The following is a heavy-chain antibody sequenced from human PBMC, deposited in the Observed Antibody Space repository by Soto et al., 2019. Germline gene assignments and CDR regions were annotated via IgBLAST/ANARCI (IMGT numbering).Heavy chain of an antibody. J-gene: IGHJ4*02. Sequence: QVQLVQSAAEVKKPGSSVKVSCKASGDTFSSYTINWVRQAPGQGLEWMGRIIPLLDITNYAHRLQGRVTIAADKTTSTAYMEVSILRSEDTAVYYCARAPTTVVTPPLYYLDYWGQGTLVTVS. V-gene: IGHV1-69*02. CDR1: GDTFSSYT. D-gene: IGHD4-17*01. CDR2: IIPLLDIT. CDR3: ARAPTTVVTPPLYYLDY.